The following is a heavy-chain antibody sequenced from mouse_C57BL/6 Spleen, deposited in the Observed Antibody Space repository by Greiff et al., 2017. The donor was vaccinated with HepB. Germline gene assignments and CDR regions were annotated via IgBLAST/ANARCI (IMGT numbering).Heavy chain of an antibody. CDR1: GFSLTSYG. Sequence: QVQLKESGPGLVQPSQSLSITCTVSGFSLTSYGVHWVRQSPGKGLEWLGVIWRGGSTDYNAAFMSRLSITKDNSKSQVFFKMNSLQADDTAIYYCAKTELTGYYYAMDYWGQGTSVTVSS. CDR2: IWRGGST. CDR3: AKTELTGYYYAMDY. J-gene: IGHJ4*01. V-gene: IGHV2-5*01. D-gene: IGHD4-1*01.